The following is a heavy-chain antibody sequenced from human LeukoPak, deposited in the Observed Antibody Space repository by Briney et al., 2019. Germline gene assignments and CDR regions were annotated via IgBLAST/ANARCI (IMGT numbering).Heavy chain of an antibody. CDR2: FYHSGST. CDR3: ARGKAAGTPPDY. J-gene: IGHJ4*02. D-gene: IGHD6-13*01. Sequence: PSETLSLTCTVSGYSISSGYSWGWTRQPPGKGLEFIGSFYHSGSTYYNPSLKSRVTFSVDTSKNQFSLKLSSVTAADTAVYYCARGKAAGTPPDYWGQGTLVTVSS. V-gene: IGHV4-38-2*02. CDR1: GYSISSGYS.